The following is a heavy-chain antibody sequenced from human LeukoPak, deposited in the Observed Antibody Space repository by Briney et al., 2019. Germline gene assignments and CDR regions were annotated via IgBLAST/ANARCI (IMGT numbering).Heavy chain of an antibody. V-gene: IGHV4-34*01. D-gene: IGHD6-19*01. J-gene: IGHJ4*02. CDR2: INHSGST. Sequence: SETLSLTCAVYGGSFSGYYWSWIRQPPGKGLEWIGEINHSGSTNYNPSLKSRVTISVDTSKNQFSLKLSSVTAADTAVYYCARHFIAVAADGTFDYWGQGTLVTVSS. CDR3: ARHFIAVAADGTFDY. CDR1: GGSFSGYY.